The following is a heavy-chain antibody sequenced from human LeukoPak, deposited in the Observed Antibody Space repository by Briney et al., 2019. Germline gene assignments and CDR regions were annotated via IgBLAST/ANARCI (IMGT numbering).Heavy chain of an antibody. V-gene: IGHV4-34*01. Sequence: PSETLSLTCAVYGGSFSGYYWSWIRQPPGKGLEWIGEINHSGSTNSNPSLKSRVTISVDTSKNQFSLKLSSVTAADTAVYYCARTLREWLPYYFDYWGQGTLVTVSS. J-gene: IGHJ4*02. D-gene: IGHD6-19*01. CDR2: INHSGST. CDR1: GGSFSGYY. CDR3: ARTLREWLPYYFDY.